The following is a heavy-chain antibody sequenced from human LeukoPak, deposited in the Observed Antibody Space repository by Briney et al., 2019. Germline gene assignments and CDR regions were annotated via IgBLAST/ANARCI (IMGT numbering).Heavy chain of an antibody. CDR1: GFTFSSYG. CDR3: ARVGAYYDSSGHSPIDY. J-gene: IGHJ4*02. CDR2: ISSSSTYI. V-gene: IGHV3-21*01. D-gene: IGHD3-22*01. Sequence: GGSLRLSCAASGFTFSSYGMTWVRQAPGKGLEWVSWISSSSTYISYADSVKGRFTISRDDAGNSLYRHMNSLRAEDTAVYYGARVGAYYDSSGHSPIDYWGQGTLVTVSS.